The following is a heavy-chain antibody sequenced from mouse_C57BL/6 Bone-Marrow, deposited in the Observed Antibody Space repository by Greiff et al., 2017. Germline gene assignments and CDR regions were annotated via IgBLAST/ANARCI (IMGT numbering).Heavy chain of an antibody. V-gene: IGHV14-4*01. CDR1: GFNIKDDY. CDR2: IDPENGDT. CDR3: TTYSAMDY. J-gene: IGHJ4*01. Sequence: VQLKESGAELVRPGASVKLSCTASGFNIKDDYMHWVKQRPEQGLEGIGWIDPENGDTEYASKFQGKATITADTSSNTAYLQLSSLTSEDTAVYYCTTYSAMDYWGQGTSVTVSS.